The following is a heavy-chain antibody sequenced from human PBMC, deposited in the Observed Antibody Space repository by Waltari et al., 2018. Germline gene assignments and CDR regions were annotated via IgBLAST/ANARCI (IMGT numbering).Heavy chain of an antibody. Sequence: EVQLVESGGGLVQPGGSLRLSCAASGFTFSDHYMDWVRQAPWKGLEWVGRTRNKANSYTTEYAASVKGRFTISRDDSKNSLYLQMNSLKTEDTAVYYCASSTTLDFDYWGQGTLVTVSS. CDR2: TRNKANSYTT. J-gene: IGHJ4*02. V-gene: IGHV3-72*01. CDR3: ASSTTLDFDY. CDR1: GFTFSDHY.